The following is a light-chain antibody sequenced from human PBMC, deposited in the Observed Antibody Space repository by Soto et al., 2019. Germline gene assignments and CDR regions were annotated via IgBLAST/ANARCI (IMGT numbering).Light chain of an antibody. CDR1: QRVSSSY. Sequence: EIVLTQSPGTLSLSPGERATLSCRASQRVSSSYLAWYQQKPGQAPSLLIYGASRRATGIPDRFSGSGSGTDFTLTISRLEPEDFAVYYCQQYDSSPITFGQGTRLEI. CDR2: GAS. J-gene: IGKJ5*01. V-gene: IGKV3-20*01. CDR3: QQYDSSPIT.